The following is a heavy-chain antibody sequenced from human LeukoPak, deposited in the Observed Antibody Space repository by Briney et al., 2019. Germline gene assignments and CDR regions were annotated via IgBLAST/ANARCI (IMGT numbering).Heavy chain of an antibody. J-gene: IGHJ4*02. CDR3: ARDSGDGYKFPTDLFDY. CDR1: GFTFSSYG. Sequence: GGSLRLSCAASGFTFSSYGMHWVRQAPGKGLEWVAVIWYDGSNKYYADSVKGRFTISRDNSKNTLYLQMNSLRAEDTAVYYCARDSGDGYKFPTDLFDYWGQGTLVTVSS. CDR2: IWYDGSNK. D-gene: IGHD5-24*01. V-gene: IGHV3-33*01.